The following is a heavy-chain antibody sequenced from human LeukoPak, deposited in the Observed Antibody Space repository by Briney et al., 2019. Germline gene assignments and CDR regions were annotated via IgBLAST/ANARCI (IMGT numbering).Heavy chain of an antibody. CDR1: GGSFSGYY. Sequence: PSETLSLTCAVYGGSFSGYYWSWIRQPPGKGLDWIGEINHSGSTNYNPSLKSRVTISVDTSKNQFSLKLSSVTAADTAVYYCARKPDPYSGYDLPDAFDIWGQGTMVTVSS. CDR2: INHSGST. J-gene: IGHJ3*02. CDR3: ARKPDPYSGYDLPDAFDI. V-gene: IGHV4-34*01. D-gene: IGHD5-12*01.